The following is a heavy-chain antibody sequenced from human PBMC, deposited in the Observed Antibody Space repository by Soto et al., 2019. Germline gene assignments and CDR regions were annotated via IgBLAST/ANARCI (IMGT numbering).Heavy chain of an antibody. D-gene: IGHD3-3*01. CDR1: GGSISSSSYY. J-gene: IGHJ4*02. Sequence: SETLSLTCTVSGGSISSSSYYWGWIRQPPGKGLEWIGSIYYSGSTYYNPSLKSRVTISVDTSKNQFSLKLSSVTAADTAVYYCALFWSGYPYYFDYWGQGTLVTVSS. CDR3: ALFWSGYPYYFDY. V-gene: IGHV4-39*01. CDR2: IYYSGST.